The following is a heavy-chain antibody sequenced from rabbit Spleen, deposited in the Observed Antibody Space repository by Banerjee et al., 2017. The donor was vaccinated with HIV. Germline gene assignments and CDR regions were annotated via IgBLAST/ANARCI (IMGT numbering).Heavy chain of an antibody. CDR3: ARDGGGSDQFNL. V-gene: IGHV1S45*01. Sequence: QEQLVESGGDLVKPGASLTLTCTASGVSFSNSSYMCWVRQAPGKGLEWIACIDTGSSGFTYFATWAKGRFTCSKTSSTTVTLQMTSLTAADTATYFCARDGGGSDQFNLWGQGTLVTVS. D-gene: IGHD8-1*01. J-gene: IGHJ4*01. CDR2: IDTGSSGFT. CDR1: GVSFSNSSY.